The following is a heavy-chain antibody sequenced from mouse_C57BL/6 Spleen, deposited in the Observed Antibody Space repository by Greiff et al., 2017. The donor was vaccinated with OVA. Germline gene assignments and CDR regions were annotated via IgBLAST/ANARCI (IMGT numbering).Heavy chain of an antibody. D-gene: IGHD1-1*01. Sequence: EVKLVESGPGLVKPSQSLSLTCSVTGYSITSGYYWNWIRQFPGNKLEWMGYISYDGSNNYNPSLKNRISITRDTSKNQFFLKLNSVTTEDTATYYCAAFYYYGRYAMDYWGQGTSVTVSS. CDR1: GYSITSGYY. CDR2: ISYDGSN. V-gene: IGHV3-6*01. J-gene: IGHJ4*01. CDR3: AAFYYYGRYAMDY.